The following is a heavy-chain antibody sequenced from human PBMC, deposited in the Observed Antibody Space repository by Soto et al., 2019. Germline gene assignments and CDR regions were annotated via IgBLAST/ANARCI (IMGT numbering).Heavy chain of an antibody. Sequence: ASVKVSCKASGYTFTSYAMHWVRQAPGQRLEWMGWINAGNGSTKYSQKFQGRVTITRDTSASTAYMELSSLRSEDTAVYYCARDGYDSSGYYPPGYNWFDPWGQGTLVTVSS. CDR1: GYTFTSYA. V-gene: IGHV1-3*01. CDR2: INAGNGST. J-gene: IGHJ5*02. CDR3: ARDGYDSSGYYPPGYNWFDP. D-gene: IGHD3-22*01.